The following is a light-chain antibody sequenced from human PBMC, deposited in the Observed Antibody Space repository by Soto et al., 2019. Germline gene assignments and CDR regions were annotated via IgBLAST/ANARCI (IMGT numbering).Light chain of an antibody. CDR1: NSNIGSNT. Sequence: QSVLTQPPSASGTPGQRVTISCSGSNSNIGSNTVNWYQQVPGTAPKLLIYSNNQRPSGVPDRFSGSKSGTSASLAISGLQSEDEDDYSCAAWDDSLNGWVFGGGTKLTVL. CDR3: AAWDDSLNGWV. V-gene: IGLV1-44*01. J-gene: IGLJ3*02. CDR2: SNN.